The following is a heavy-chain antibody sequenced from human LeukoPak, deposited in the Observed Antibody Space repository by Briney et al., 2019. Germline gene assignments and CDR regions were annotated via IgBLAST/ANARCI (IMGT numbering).Heavy chain of an antibody. Sequence: SETLSLTCAVSGGSFSGYYWSWIRQPPGKGLEWIGEINHSGSTNYNQSLKSRITISVDTSKNQFSLKLSSVTAADTAVYYCARVPVGTTGCPEGSFDPWGQGTLVTVSS. V-gene: IGHV4-34*01. J-gene: IGHJ5*02. CDR2: INHSGST. CDR1: GGSFSGYY. CDR3: ARVPVGTTGCPEGSFDP. D-gene: IGHD5-12*01.